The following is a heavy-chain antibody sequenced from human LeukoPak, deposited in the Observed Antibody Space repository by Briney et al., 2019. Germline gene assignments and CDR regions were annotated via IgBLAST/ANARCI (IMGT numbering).Heavy chain of an antibody. J-gene: IGHJ4*02. V-gene: IGHV4-4*07. CDR1: GGSISSYY. CDR2: IYTSGST. Sequence: SETLSLTCTVSGGSISSYYWSWIRQPAGKGLEWIGRIYTSGSTNYNPSLKSRVTMSVDTSKNQFSLKLSSVTAADTAVYYCARGRDDSSGYYVDYFDYWGQGTLVTVSS. D-gene: IGHD3-22*01. CDR3: ARGRDDSSGYYVDYFDY.